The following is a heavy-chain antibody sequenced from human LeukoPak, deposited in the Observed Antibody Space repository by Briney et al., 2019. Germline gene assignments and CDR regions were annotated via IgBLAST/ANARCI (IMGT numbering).Heavy chain of an antibody. J-gene: IGHJ4*02. V-gene: IGHV2-5*02. D-gene: IGHD6-25*01. CDR1: GFSLRTSGVG. Sequence: SGPTLLYPTPTLTLTCTFSGFSLRTSGVGVGWIRQPPGKALEWLALIYWDDDKRYSPPLKSRLTITKDTSKNQVVLTMTNMDPVDTATYYCAHRGRLPGTFDYWGQGTLVTVSS. CDR2: IYWDDDK. CDR3: AHRGRLPGTFDY.